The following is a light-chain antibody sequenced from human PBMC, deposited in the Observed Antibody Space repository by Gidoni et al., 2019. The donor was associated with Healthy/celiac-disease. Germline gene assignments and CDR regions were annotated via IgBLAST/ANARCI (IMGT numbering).Light chain of an antibody. CDR3: QAGT. CDR2: DAS. Sequence: ENVLTQSPATLALSPGERATLSCRASQSVSSYLAWYQPKPGQAPRLLIYDASHRATGIPARFSGSGSGTDFSLPISCLDPEDFAVYYCQAGTFGQGTRLEIQ. CDR1: QSVSSY. V-gene: IGKV3-11*01. J-gene: IGKJ5*01.